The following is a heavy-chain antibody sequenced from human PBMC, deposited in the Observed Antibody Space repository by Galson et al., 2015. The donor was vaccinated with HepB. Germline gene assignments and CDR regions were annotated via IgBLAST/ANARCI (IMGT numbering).Heavy chain of an antibody. D-gene: IGHD3-22*01. CDR3: ARDLIVVVITNYYYYGMDV. CDR1: GFTFSSYS. Sequence: SLRLSCAASGFTFSSYSMNWVRQAPGKGLEWVSSISSSSSYIYYADSVKGRFTISRDNAKNSLYLQMNSLRAEDTAVYYCARDLIVVVITNYYYYGMDVWGQGTTVTVSS. CDR2: ISSSSSYI. J-gene: IGHJ6*02. V-gene: IGHV3-21*01.